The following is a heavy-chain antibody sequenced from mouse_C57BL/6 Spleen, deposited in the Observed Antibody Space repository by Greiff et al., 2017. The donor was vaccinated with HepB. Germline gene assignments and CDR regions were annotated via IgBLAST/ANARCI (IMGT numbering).Heavy chain of an antibody. J-gene: IGHJ4*01. V-gene: IGHV1-61*01. CDR1: GYTFTSYW. D-gene: IGHD2-5*01. CDR2: IYPSDSET. CDR3: ARSYYSNYGGYAMDY. Sequence: VKLQQPGAELVRPGSSVKLSCKASGYTFTSYWMDWVKQRPGQGLEWIGNIYPSDSETHYNQKFKDKATLTVDKSSSTAYMQLSSLTSEDSAVYYCARSYYSNYGGYAMDYWGQGTSVTVSS.